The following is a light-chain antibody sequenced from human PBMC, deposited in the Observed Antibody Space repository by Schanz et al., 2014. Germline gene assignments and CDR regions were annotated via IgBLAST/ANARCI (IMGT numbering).Light chain of an antibody. V-gene: IGKV3-20*01. CDR2: GAS. CDR3: QQYETSPAT. J-gene: IGKJ1*01. Sequence: EIVLTQSPGTLSLSPGERATLSCRASQSVHRNYLAWHQQKPGQAPRLLIYGASSRATGIPDRFSGSGSGTDFTLTISRLEAEDFAVYYCQQYETSPATFGQGTKVDIK. CDR1: QSVHRNY.